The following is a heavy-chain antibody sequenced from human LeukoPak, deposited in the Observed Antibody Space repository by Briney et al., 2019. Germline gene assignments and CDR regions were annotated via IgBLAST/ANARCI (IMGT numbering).Heavy chain of an antibody. V-gene: IGHV1-2*02. CDR2: ISPNSGGT. J-gene: IGHJ4*02. D-gene: IGHD1-26*01. Sequence: GASVKVPCKASGYTFTGYYMHWVRQAPGQGLEWMGWISPNSGGTNYAQKFQGRVTMTRDTSISTAYMELSRLRSDDTAVYYCARVDSGSYSGSLDYWGQGTLVTVSS. CDR3: ARVDSGSYSGSLDY. CDR1: GYTFTGYY.